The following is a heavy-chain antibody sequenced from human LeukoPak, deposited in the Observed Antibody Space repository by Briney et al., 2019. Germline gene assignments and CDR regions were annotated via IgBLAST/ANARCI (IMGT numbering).Heavy chain of an antibody. CDR3: ATGYSSGWYFYFQH. D-gene: IGHD6-19*01. Sequence: GGSLRLSCAAPGFTFSSYAMSWVRQAPGKGLEWVSGISGNGGSIYYADSVKGRFTISRDNSKNTLYLQINSLRAEDTAVYYCATGYSSGWYFYFQHWGQGSLVSVSS. J-gene: IGHJ1*01. CDR1: GFTFSSYA. CDR2: ISGNGGSI. V-gene: IGHV3-23*01.